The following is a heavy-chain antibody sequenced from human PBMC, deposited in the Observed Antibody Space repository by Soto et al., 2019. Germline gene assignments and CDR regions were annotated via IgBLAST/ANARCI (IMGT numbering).Heavy chain of an antibody. D-gene: IGHD3-10*01. Sequence: KPSETLSLTCAVYGGSFSGYYWSWIRQPPGKGLEWIGEINHSGSTNYNPSLKSRVTISVDTSKNQFSLKLSSVTAADTAVYYCAREKQASLLWFGEWNYYGMDVWGQGTTVTVSS. V-gene: IGHV4-34*01. CDR1: GGSFSGYY. CDR3: AREKQASLLWFGEWNYYGMDV. J-gene: IGHJ6*02. CDR2: INHSGST.